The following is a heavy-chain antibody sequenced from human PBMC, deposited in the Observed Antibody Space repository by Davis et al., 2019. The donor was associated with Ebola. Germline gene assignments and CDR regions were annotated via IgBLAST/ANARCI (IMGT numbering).Heavy chain of an antibody. CDR3: AREGYCSGGSCYHFNY. D-gene: IGHD2-15*01. CDR1: GYTFTGYY. CDR2: INPNSGGT. J-gene: IGHJ4*02. V-gene: IGHV1-2*06. Sequence: ASVKVSCKASGYTFTGYYMHWVRQAPGQGLEWMGRINPNSGGTNYAQKFQGRVTMTRDTSISTAYMELSRLRSDDTAVYYCAREGYCSGGSCYHFNYWGQGTLVTVSS.